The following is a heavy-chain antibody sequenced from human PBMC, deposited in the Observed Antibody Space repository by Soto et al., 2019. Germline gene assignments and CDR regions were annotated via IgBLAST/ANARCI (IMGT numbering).Heavy chain of an antibody. D-gene: IGHD6-19*01. V-gene: IGHV3-23*01. CDR3: AKGMGGESSGWFDY. J-gene: IGHJ4*02. CDR1: GFGVSSYA. CDR2: ISGSGNST. Sequence: EVQLLESGGGLVRPGGSLRLSCAASGFGVSSYAMSWVRQAPGKGLEWVSVISGSGNSTNYADSVTGRFTISRDKSKNVLYPQMNSLRAEDTAVYYCAKGMGGESSGWFDYWGQGTLVTVSS.